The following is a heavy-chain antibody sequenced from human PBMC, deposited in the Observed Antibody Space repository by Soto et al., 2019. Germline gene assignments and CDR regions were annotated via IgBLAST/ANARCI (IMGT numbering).Heavy chain of an antibody. V-gene: IGHV4-4*02. J-gene: IGHJ6*03. CDR3: ARDTHASSSSAEGYYYYYYMDV. CDR1: GGSISSSNW. D-gene: IGHD6-6*01. CDR2: IYHSGST. Sequence: PSETLSLTCAVSGGSISSSNWWSWVRQPPGKGLEWIGEIYHSGSTNYNPSLKSRVTISVDTSKNQFSLKLSSVTAADTAVYYCARDTHASSSSAEGYYYYYYMDVWGKGTTVTVSS.